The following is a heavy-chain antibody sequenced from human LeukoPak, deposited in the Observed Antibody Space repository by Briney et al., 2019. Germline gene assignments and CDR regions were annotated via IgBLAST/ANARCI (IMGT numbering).Heavy chain of an antibody. D-gene: IGHD3-22*01. J-gene: IGHJ5*02. V-gene: IGHV3-15*07. Sequence: GGSLRLSCATSGFTFGNAWMNWVRQAPGKGLEWVGRIRSNSDGGTIDYAAPVKGRFTLSRDDSKTTLYLQMNSLQTEDTAVYYCASDFYDSTWGQGTLVTVSS. CDR3: ASDFYDST. CDR1: GFTFGNAW. CDR2: IRSNSDGGTI.